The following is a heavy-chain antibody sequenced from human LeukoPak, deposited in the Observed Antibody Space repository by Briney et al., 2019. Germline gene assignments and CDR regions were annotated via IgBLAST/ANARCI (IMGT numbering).Heavy chain of an antibody. J-gene: IGHJ4*02. D-gene: IGHD6-19*01. Sequence: GGSLRLSCAFSGLTFSTYSMTWVRQGPGKGLEWVSSIYNSGAKIFYADSVKGRFTISRDNSKNMLYLQMNSLRVEDTAVYYCAKDVAPDSGWDLDYWGQGTLVTVSS. CDR1: GLTFSTYS. V-gene: IGHV3-23*01. CDR2: IYNSGAKI. CDR3: AKDVAPDSGWDLDY.